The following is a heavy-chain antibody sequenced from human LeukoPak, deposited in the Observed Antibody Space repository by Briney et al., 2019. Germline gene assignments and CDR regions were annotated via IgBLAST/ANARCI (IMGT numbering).Heavy chain of an antibody. V-gene: IGHV4-59*11. CDR1: GASISPHY. Sequence: MPSETLSLTRTVSGASISPHYWTWIRQAPGRGLEWIGYVYYNGLTSYNASLRSRLILSVDTARNQVSLKLTSVTAADTAVYYCAREKYYYYGMDVWGQGTTVTVSS. CDR2: VYYNGLT. J-gene: IGHJ6*02. CDR3: AREKYYYYGMDV.